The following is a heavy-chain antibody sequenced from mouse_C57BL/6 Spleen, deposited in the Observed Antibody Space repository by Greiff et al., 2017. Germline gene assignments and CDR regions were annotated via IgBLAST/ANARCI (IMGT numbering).Heavy chain of an antibody. CDR3: ARSGYDYLYAMDY. D-gene: IGHD2-4*01. CDR2: IYPGDGDT. CDR1: GYAFSSSW. V-gene: IGHV1-82*01. Sequence: QVQLQQSGPELVKPGASVKISCKASGYAFSSSWMNWVKQRPGKGLEWIGRIYPGDGDTNYNGKFKGKATLTADKSSSTAYMQLSSLTSEDSAVYFCARSGYDYLYAMDYWGQGTSVTVSS. J-gene: IGHJ4*01.